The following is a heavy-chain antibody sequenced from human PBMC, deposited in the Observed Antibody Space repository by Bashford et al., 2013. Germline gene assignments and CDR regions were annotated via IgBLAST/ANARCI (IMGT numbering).Heavy chain of an antibody. D-gene: IGHD5-12*01. CDR2: IIPIFGTA. J-gene: IGHJ6*02. Sequence: SVKVSCKASGGTFSSYAISWVRQAPGQGLEWMGGIIPIFGTANYAQKFQGRVTITADESTSTAYMELSSLRSEDTAVYYCARQIPQKEWLRPEYYYYGMDVWGQGTT. CDR3: ARQIPQKEWLRPEYYYYGMDV. CDR1: GGTFSSYA. V-gene: IGHV1-69*13.